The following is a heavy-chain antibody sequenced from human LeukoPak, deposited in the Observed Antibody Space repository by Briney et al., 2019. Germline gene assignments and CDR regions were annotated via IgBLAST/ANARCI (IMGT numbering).Heavy chain of an antibody. CDR3: AKEKQIQYYYDSSGYPYYFDY. CDR2: ISGSGGNT. V-gene: IGHV3-23*01. CDR1: GFTFSSYA. D-gene: IGHD3-22*01. J-gene: IGHJ4*02. Sequence: GGSLRLSCAASGFTFSSYAMNWVRQAPGKGLEWVSAISGSGGNTYYADSVKGRFTISRDNSKNTLYLQMNSLRAEDTAVYYCAKEKQIQYYYDSSGYPYYFDYWGQGTLVTVSS.